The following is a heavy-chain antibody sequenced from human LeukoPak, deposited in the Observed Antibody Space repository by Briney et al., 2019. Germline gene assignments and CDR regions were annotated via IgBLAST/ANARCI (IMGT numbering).Heavy chain of an antibody. J-gene: IGHJ4*02. CDR3: ARDGGLHTNFDY. CDR1: GFTFRNYR. D-gene: IGHD4-23*01. V-gene: IGHV3-7*01. CDR2: TKPDRTAE. Sequence: GGSLRLSCAAPGFTFRNYRMGWVRQPPGKGLERVANTKPDRTAEYYADTVRGRSTTPRDNANNIHNLQTNSLRGEDTAVYCCARDGGLHTNFDYWGQGTLVTVSS.